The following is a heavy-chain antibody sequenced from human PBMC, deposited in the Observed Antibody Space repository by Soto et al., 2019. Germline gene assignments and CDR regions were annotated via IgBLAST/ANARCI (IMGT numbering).Heavy chain of an antibody. D-gene: IGHD5-18*01. Sequence: QVQLVESGGGVVQPGRSLRLSCAASGFTFSSYGMHWVRQAPGKGLEWVAVISYDGSNKYYADSVKGRFTISRDNSKNTLYLQMNSLRAEDTAVYYCAKDLWDNLPKYSYGYDYYYGMDVWGQGTTVTVSS. CDR1: GFTFSSYG. J-gene: IGHJ6*02. CDR2: ISYDGSNK. CDR3: AKDLWDNLPKYSYGYDYYYGMDV. V-gene: IGHV3-30*18.